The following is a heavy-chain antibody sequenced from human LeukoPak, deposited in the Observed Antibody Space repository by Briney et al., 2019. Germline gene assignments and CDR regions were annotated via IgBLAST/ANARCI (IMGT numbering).Heavy chain of an antibody. CDR3: ARHRSSYFDY. D-gene: IGHD6-13*01. J-gene: IGHJ4*02. CDR2: IYYSGRT. CDR1: GGSISDYY. Sequence: SETLSLTCTVSGGSISDYYWSWIRQPPGKGLEWIAFIYYSGRTNYNPPLKSRVTISVDTSKNHFSLKLSSVTAADTAVYYCARHRSSYFDYWGQGTLVTVSS. V-gene: IGHV4-59*08.